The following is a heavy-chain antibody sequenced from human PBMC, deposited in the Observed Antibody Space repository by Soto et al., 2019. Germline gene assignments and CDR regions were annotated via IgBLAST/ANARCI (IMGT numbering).Heavy chain of an antibody. Sequence: QVQLQESGPGLVKPSQTLSLTCTVSGGSISSGVYYWSWIRQHPGKGLEWIGYIYYSGSTYYNPSHKSRVTISVDASQNQFSLKLSSVTAADTAVYYCARHNYDSSGTAVDVWGQGTTVTVSS. V-gene: IGHV4-31*03. CDR3: ARHNYDSSGTAVDV. CDR2: IYYSGST. CDR1: GGSISSGVYY. J-gene: IGHJ6*02. D-gene: IGHD3-22*01.